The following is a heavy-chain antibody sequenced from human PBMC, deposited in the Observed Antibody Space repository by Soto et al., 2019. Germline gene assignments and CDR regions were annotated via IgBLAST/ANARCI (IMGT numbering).Heavy chain of an antibody. CDR1: GFTFSSYG. V-gene: IGHV3-33*01. J-gene: IGHJ6*03. Sequence: GWSLRLSCAASGFTFSSYGMHWVRQAPGKGLEWVAVIWYDGSNKYYADSVKGRFTISRDNSKNTLYLQMNSLRAEDTAVYYCAREYSSEDYYKDVWGKGTTVTVSS. CDR2: IWYDGSNK. CDR3: AREYSSEDYYKDV. D-gene: IGHD6-19*01.